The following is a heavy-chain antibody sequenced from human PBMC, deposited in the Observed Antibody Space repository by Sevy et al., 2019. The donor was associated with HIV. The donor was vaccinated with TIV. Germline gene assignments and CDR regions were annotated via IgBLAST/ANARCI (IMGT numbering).Heavy chain of an antibody. D-gene: IGHD3-22*01. V-gene: IGHV3-30-3*01. CDR3: ARAPRYYYDSRGDSDY. Sequence: GGSLRLSCAASGFTFSSYAMHWVRQAPGKGLEWVAVISYDGSNKYYPDSVKGRFTISRDNSKNTLYLQMNSLRAEDTAVYYCARAPRYYYDSRGDSDYWGQGTLVTVSS. CDR1: GFTFSSYA. CDR2: ISYDGSNK. J-gene: IGHJ4*02.